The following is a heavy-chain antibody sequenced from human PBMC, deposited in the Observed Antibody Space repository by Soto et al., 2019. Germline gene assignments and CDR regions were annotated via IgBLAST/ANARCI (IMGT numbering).Heavy chain of an antibody. CDR1: GFTFSNYA. J-gene: IGHJ6*02. V-gene: IGHV3-23*01. CDR3: AKDLAAYGARSYYYGMDV. D-gene: IGHD1-26*01. Sequence: GVSLRLSCAASGFTFSNYAMTWVRQAPGKGLEWVSSIPYTGGSTYYADSVKGRFTISRDNSKNTLYLQMNSLRAEDTAVYYCAKDLAAYGARSYYYGMDVWGQGTTVTVSS. CDR2: IPYTGGST.